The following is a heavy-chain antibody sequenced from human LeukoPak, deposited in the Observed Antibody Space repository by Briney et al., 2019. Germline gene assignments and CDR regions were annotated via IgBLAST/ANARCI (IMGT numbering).Heavy chain of an antibody. V-gene: IGHV3-74*01. Sequence: GSLRLSCAASGFTFSSYWMHWVRQAPGKGLVWVSRINSDGSGTSYADSVKGRFTISRDNAKNTLYLQMNSLRAEDTSVYYCARDRNTGSSYENLFEYWGQGSLVTVSS. D-gene: IGHD1-26*01. J-gene: IGHJ4*02. CDR1: GFTFSSYW. CDR3: ARDRNTGSSYENLFEY. CDR2: INSDGSGT.